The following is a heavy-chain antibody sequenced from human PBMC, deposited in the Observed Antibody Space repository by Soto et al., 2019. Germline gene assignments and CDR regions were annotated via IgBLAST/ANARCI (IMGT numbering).Heavy chain of an antibody. J-gene: IGHJ5*02. Sequence: SETLSLTCTVSGVTISSGGYYWSWISQHPGKGLEWIGYIYYSGSTYYNPSLKSRVTISVDTSKNQFSLKLSSVTAADTAVYYCARRYCTNGVCWFDPWGQGTLVTVSS. CDR3: ARRYCTNGVCWFDP. V-gene: IGHV4-31*03. D-gene: IGHD2-8*01. CDR1: GVTISSGGYY. CDR2: IYYSGST.